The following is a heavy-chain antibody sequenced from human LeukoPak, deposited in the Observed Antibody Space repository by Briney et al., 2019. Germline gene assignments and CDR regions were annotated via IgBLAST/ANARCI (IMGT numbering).Heavy chain of an antibody. CDR1: GYTFTGYY. CDR2: MNSDNSNT. J-gene: IGHJ4*02. V-gene: IGHV1-8*01. Sequence: GASVKVSCKASGYTFTGYYINWVRQAPGQGLEWMGWMNSDNSNTVYAQKFQGRVTMTRNTSISTAYMELSSLRSEDTAVYYCLTMVRGAFDYWGQGTLVTVSS. D-gene: IGHD3-10*01. CDR3: LTMVRGAFDY.